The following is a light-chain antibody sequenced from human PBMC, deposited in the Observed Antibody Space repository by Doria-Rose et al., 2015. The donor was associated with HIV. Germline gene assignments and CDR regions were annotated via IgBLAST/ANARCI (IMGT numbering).Light chain of an antibody. CDR2: DGS. V-gene: IGKV3-20*01. J-gene: IGKJ1*01. CDR3: HQYGTSWT. CDR1: QSFSSTY. Sequence: TQSPGTLSLSPGERATLSCRASQSFSSTYLAWYQQKPGQAPSLLIYDGSTRATGIPDRFNASGSGTDFTLTINRLEPEDCALYYCHQYGTSWTFGQGTKVEI.